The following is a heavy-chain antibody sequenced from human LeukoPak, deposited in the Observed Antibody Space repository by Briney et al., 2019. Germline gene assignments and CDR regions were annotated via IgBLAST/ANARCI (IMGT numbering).Heavy chain of an antibody. Sequence: GGSLRLSCAVSGFPFSFYEMNWVRQAPGKGLEWVSNIGSSGTTTYYADSVKGRFSISRDNAKNSLYLRMNSLRVEDTAVYYCARLGVVSDFDYWGQAGLVTVSS. CDR2: IGSSGTTT. CDR3: ARLGVVSDFDY. V-gene: IGHV3-48*03. CDR1: GFPFSFYE. D-gene: IGHD3-3*01. J-gene: IGHJ4*02.